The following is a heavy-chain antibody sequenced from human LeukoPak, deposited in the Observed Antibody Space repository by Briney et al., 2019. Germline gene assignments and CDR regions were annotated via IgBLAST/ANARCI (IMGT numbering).Heavy chain of an antibody. D-gene: IGHD2-2*01. J-gene: IGHJ6*02. V-gene: IGHV4-34*01. CDR3: ARDVVVVPATIHYGMDV. CDR1: GGSFSDYF. CDR2: INHSGRT. Sequence: PSETLSLTCAVYGGSFSDYFWGWIRQPPGKGLEWIGEINHSGRTYYNPSLKSRVTISVDTSKNQFSLNLSSVTAADTAVYYCARDVVVVPATIHYGMDVWGQGTTVTVSS.